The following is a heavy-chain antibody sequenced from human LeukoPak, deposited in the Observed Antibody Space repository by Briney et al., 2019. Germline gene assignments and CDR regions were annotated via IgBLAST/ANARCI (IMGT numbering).Heavy chain of an antibody. V-gene: IGHV4-30-2*06. CDR3: ASVGLTATTSYFAD. J-gene: IGHJ4*02. Sequence: TLSLTCAVSGGSISSGAYSWSWIRQSPGKALEWIGYIYPIGRTYYNPSLKSRVTMSIDRSKNQFSLRLSSVTAADTAMYYCASVGLTATTSYFADWGQGIQVTVSS. CDR2: IYPIGRT. CDR1: GGSISSGAYS. D-gene: IGHD1/OR15-1a*01.